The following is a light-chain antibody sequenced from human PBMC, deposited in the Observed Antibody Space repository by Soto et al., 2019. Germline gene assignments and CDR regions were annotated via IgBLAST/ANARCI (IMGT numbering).Light chain of an antibody. CDR1: SSNIGRNI. V-gene: IGLV1-44*01. J-gene: IGLJ3*02. CDR3: ARWDGSRNGWV. Sequence: QSVLTQPPSASGTPGQRVTISCSGSSSNIGRNIVDWYQQHPETAPNLLILNNNRRPSGVPDRFSASKSGTAAPLVISVLQSEDEADYYCARWDGSRNGWVFGGGTKVTVL. CDR2: NNN.